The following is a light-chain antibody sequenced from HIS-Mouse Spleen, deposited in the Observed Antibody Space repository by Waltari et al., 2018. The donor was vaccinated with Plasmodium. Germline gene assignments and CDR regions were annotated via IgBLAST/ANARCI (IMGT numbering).Light chain of an antibody. J-gene: IGKJ4*01. CDR1: QSVSSY. Sequence: EIVLTQSPATLSLSPGERATLSCRASQSVSSYLAWYQQKPGQAPRPLIYNASNWATGIPARSSGSGTGTDFTLTISSRGPEDFAVYYCQQRSNWPRVLTFGGGTKVEIK. CDR2: NAS. CDR3: QQRSNWPRVLT. V-gene: IGKV3-11*01.